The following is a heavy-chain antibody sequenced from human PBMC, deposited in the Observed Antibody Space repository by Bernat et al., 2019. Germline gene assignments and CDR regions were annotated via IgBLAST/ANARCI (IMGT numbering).Heavy chain of an antibody. V-gene: IGHV1-69*01. D-gene: IGHD2-15*01. Sequence: QVQLVQSGAEVKKPGSSVKVSCKASGGTFSSYAISWVRQAPGQGLEWMGGIIPSFGTANYAQNFQGRVTITADESTSTAYMELSSLRSEDTAVYYCARRYCSGGSCVLDYWGQGTLVTVSS. CDR1: GGTFSSYA. CDR2: IIPSFGTA. J-gene: IGHJ4*02. CDR3: ARRYCSGGSCVLDY.